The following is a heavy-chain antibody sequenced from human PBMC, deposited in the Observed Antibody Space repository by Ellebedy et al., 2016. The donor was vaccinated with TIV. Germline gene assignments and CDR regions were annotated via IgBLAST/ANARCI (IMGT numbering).Heavy chain of an antibody. D-gene: IGHD6-13*01. V-gene: IGHV3-11*01. CDR2: ISYTGDLM. Sequence: GESLKISCAASGFTFSSYAMSWFRQAPGKGPEWVSYISYTGDLMYYADSVKGRFTTSRDNAGNSLYLQMNSLRAEDTAVYYCARLGVIAAAGASDSWGQGTLVIVSS. CDR3: ARLGVIAAAGASDS. CDR1: GFTFSSYA. J-gene: IGHJ4*02.